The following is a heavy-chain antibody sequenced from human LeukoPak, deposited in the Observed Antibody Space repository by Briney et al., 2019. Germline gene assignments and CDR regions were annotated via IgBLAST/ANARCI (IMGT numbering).Heavy chain of an antibody. CDR2: IRYDGSNQ. CDR1: GFTFSSYG. J-gene: IGHJ4*02. V-gene: IGHV3-30*02. Sequence: GGSLRLFCAASGFTFSSYGMHWVRQAPGKGLEWVAFIRYDGSNQYYAASVKGRFTISRDNSKNTLYLQMNSLRAEATAVYYCAKDLGYCGGACGNVDDYWGQGTLVTVSS. D-gene: IGHD2-21*01. CDR3: AKDLGYCGGACGNVDDY.